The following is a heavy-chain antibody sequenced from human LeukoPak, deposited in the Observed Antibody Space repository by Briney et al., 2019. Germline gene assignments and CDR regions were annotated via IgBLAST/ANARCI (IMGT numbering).Heavy chain of an antibody. CDR1: GFTFSSYE. J-gene: IGHJ1*01. CDR2: ISSSGSTI. V-gene: IGHV3-48*03. D-gene: IGHD2-21*02. Sequence: GGSLRLSCAASGFTFSSYEMNWVRQAPGKGLEWVSYISSSGSTIYYADSVKGRFTISRDNAKNSLYLQMNSLRAEDTAVYYCARPYCGGDCYSEYFQHWGQGTLVTVSS. CDR3: ARPYCGGDCYSEYFQH.